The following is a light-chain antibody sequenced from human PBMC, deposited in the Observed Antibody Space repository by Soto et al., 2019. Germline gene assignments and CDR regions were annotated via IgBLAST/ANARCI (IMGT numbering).Light chain of an antibody. J-gene: IGLJ3*02. Sequence: QSALTQPASVSGSPGQSITIPCTGTSSDVGGYNYVSWYQHHPGKAPKLIIFEVSNRPSGVSNRFSGSKSGNTASLTISGLQTEDEAEYYCSSYTTTTARVFGGGTKLTVL. V-gene: IGLV2-14*01. CDR1: SSDVGGYNY. CDR2: EVS. CDR3: SSYTTTTARV.